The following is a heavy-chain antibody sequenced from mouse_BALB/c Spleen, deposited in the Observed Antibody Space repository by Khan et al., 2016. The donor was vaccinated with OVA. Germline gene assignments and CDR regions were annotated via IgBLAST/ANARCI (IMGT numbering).Heavy chain of an antibody. CDR2: IWSDGST. CDR1: GFSLTSYG. J-gene: IGHJ4*01. D-gene: IGHD2-10*01. CDR3: ARRPYYHYYVMDY. V-gene: IGHV2-6-1*01. Sequence: QVQLKESGPGLVAPSQSLSITCTISGFSLTSYGIHWVRQPPGKGLEWLVVIWSDGSTTYNSTLKSRLSITKDNSKSHVFLKMNSLQTDDTAMYYCARRPYYHYYVMDYWGEGTSVTVSS.